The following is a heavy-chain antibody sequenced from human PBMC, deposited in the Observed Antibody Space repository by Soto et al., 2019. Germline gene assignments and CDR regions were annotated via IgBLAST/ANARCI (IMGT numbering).Heavy chain of an antibody. CDR1: GGSISSSSYY. V-gene: IGHV4-39*07. CDR3: ARDGCSGGSCYSDYYYYGMDV. D-gene: IGHD2-15*01. CDR2: IYYSGST. J-gene: IGHJ6*02. Sequence: PSETLSLTCTVSGGSISSSSYYWDWIRQPPGKGLEWIGSIYYSGSTYYNPSLKSRVTISVDTSKNQFSLKLSSVTAADTAVYYCARDGCSGGSCYSDYYYYGMDVWGQGTTVTVSS.